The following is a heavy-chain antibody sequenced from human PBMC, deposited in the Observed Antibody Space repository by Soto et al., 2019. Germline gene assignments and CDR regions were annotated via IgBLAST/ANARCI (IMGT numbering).Heavy chain of an antibody. CDR1: GGTFSSYA. CDR2: IIPIFGTA. Sequence: GASVKVSCKASGGTFSSYAISWVRQAPGQGLEWMGGIIPIFGTANYAQKFQGRVTITADESTSTAYMELSSLRSEDTAVYYCARDHIGSSSPTYYYYYGMDVWGQGTTVTVSS. CDR3: ARDHIGSSSPTYYYYYGMDV. J-gene: IGHJ6*02. D-gene: IGHD6-6*01. V-gene: IGHV1-69*13.